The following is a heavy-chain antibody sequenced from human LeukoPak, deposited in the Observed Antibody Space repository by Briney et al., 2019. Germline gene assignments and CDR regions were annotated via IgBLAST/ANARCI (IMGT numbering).Heavy chain of an antibody. V-gene: IGHV1-46*01. J-gene: IGHJ4*02. Sequence: ASVKVSCKASGYTFTSYYMHWVRQAPGQGLEWMGIINPSGGSTSYAQKFQGRVTMTRDTSTSTVYMEMSSLRSEDTAVYNCARDRVKYYYDSSGYLDYWGQGTLVTVSS. CDR3: ARDRVKYYYDSSGYLDY. D-gene: IGHD3-22*01. CDR1: GYTFTSYY. CDR2: INPSGGST.